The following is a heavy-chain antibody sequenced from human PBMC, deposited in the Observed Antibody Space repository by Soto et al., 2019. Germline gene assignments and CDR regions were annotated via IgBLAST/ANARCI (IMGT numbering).Heavy chain of an antibody. CDR3: AKGGYCSGGSCHHTHYYYYYYGMDV. V-gene: IGHV3-23*01. D-gene: IGHD2-15*01. Sequence: GGSLRLSCAASGFTFSSYAMSWVRQAPGKGLEWVSAISGSGGSTYYADSVKGRFTISRDNSKNTLYLQMNSLRAEDTAVYYCAKGGYCSGGSCHHTHYYYYYYGMDVWGQGTTVTVSS. CDR2: ISGSGGST. J-gene: IGHJ6*02. CDR1: GFTFSSYA.